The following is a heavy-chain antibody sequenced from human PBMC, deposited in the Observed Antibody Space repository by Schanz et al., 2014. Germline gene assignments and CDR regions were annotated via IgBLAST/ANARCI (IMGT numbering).Heavy chain of an antibody. CDR2: ISPNSGDT. CDR3: ARGWGYDALTGYVF. Sequence: QVQLVQSGAEVKKPGASMKVSCKASGRTFIVYHVLHWVRQAPGQGLEWMGRISPNSGDTHSARKFQGRVTMTWDRSISTAYMELRSLRSDDTAVYYCARGWGYDALTGYVFWGQGTLVTVSS. CDR1: GRTFIVYH. J-gene: IGHJ4*02. V-gene: IGHV1-2*06. D-gene: IGHD3-9*01.